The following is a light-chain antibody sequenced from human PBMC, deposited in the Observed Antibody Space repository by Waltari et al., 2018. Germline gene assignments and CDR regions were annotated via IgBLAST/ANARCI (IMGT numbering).Light chain of an antibody. CDR1: SSDVGGYNY. V-gene: IGLV2-14*01. CDR3: CSFTSRSTWV. Sequence: QSALTQPASVSGSPGQSITISCTGTSSDVGGYNYGSLYQQHPGKVPTLLIFDVSNRPSGVSNRFSGSKSGNTASLTISGLQAEDESDYYCCSFTSRSTWVFGGGTKLTVL. J-gene: IGLJ3*02. CDR2: DVS.